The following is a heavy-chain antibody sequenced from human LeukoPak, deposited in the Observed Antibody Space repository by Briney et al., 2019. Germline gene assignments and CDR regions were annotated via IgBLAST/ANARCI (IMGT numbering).Heavy chain of an antibody. CDR2: IYYSGST. J-gene: IGHJ5*02. CDR1: GGSISSYY. CDR3: ARDLVKGGIWFDP. D-gene: IGHD1-1*01. Sequence: PSETPSLTCTVSGGSISSYYWSWIRQPPGKGLEWIEYIYYSGSTNYNPSLKSRVPISVDTSKNQFSLKLSSVTAADTAVYYCARDLVKGGIWFDPWGQGTLVTVSS. V-gene: IGHV4-59*01.